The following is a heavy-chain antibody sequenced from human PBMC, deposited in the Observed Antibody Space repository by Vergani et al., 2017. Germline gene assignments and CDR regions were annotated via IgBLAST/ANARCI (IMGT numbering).Heavy chain of an antibody. CDR2: INHSGST. CDR1: GGSFSGYY. Sequence: QVQLQQWGAGLLKPSETLSLTCAVYGGSFSGYYWSWIRPPPGKGLEWIGEINHSGSTNYNPSLKSRVTISVDTSKNQFSLKLSSVTAADTAVYYCARAPYDFWSGSITYYFDYWGQGTLVTVSS. D-gene: IGHD3-3*01. J-gene: IGHJ4*02. CDR3: ARAPYDFWSGSITYYFDY. V-gene: IGHV4-34*01.